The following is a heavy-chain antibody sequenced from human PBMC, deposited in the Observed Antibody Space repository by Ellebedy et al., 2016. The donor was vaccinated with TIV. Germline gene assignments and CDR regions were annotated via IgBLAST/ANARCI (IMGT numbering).Heavy chain of an antibody. CDR3: ARRGSYGDYAVQVNPWFDP. CDR1: GFSFRSYW. D-gene: IGHD4-17*01. Sequence: GGSLRLSCIASGFSFRSYWMSWVRQAPGKRLEWVANLRQDGDANYYVDSVKGRFTISRDNAKNSLYLQMNGLRAEDTAVYYCARRGSYGDYAVQVNPWFDPWGQGTLVTVSS. V-gene: IGHV3-7*01. J-gene: IGHJ5*02. CDR2: LRQDGDAN.